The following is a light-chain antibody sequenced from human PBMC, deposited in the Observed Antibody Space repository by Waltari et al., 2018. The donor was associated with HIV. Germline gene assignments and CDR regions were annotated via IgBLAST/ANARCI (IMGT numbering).Light chain of an antibody. CDR3: MQALQTPLT. V-gene: IGKV2-28*01. Sequence: DIVMTQSPLSLPVTAGEPASISCRSSQSLLQSIGYNYLDWYFQKPGQSPQLLIYLGSSRASGVPDRFSGSGSGTNFTLKIRRVDTENVGIYYCMQALQTPLTFGGGTKVEI. J-gene: IGKJ4*01. CDR2: LGS. CDR1: QSLLQSIGYNY.